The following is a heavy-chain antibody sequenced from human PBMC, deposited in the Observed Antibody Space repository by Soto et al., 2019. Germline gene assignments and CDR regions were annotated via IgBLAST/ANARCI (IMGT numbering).Heavy chain of an antibody. D-gene: IGHD3-10*01. CDR1: GGTFSSYA. J-gene: IGHJ5*02. Sequence: QVQLVQSGAEVKKPGSSVKVSCKASGGTFSSYAISWVRQAPGQGLEWMGGIIPIFGTANYAQKFQGRVTITADESTSTAYMELSSLRSEDPAVYYCARDLHYGSGSYLWRGGFDPGGQGTLVTVAS. CDR2: IIPIFGTA. CDR3: ARDLHYGSGSYLWRGGFDP. V-gene: IGHV1-69*01.